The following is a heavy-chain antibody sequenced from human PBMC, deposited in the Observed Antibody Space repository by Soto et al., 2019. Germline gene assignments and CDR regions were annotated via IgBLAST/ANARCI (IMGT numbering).Heavy chain of an antibody. CDR3: ARGGWGPPFDF. J-gene: IGHJ4*02. CDR2: MNPNTGNT. V-gene: IGHV1-8*01. Sequence: ASVKISCKASGYTFSIYDLNWVRQASGQGLEWMGWMNPNTGNTGYAQRFQDRVKMTRNTSISTAYLELSSLRSEDTAVYFCARGGWGPPFDFWGQGTPGTGAS. D-gene: IGHD3-16*01. CDR1: GYTFSIYD.